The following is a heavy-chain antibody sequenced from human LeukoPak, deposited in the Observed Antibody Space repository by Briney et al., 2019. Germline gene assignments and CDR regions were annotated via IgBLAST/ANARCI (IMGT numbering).Heavy chain of an antibody. D-gene: IGHD1-26*01. CDR2: ITSSGTYI. CDR3: ARDPYSGSYGDYYYYYMDV. V-gene: IGHV3-21*01. CDR1: GFDFNNYN. Sequence: GGSLGLSCAASGFDFNNYNMNWVRQAPGKGLEWVSSITSSGTYIYYADSVKGRFTISRDNAKNSLYLQMNSLRPEDTAVYYCARDPYSGSYGDYYYYYMDVWGKGTTVTISS. J-gene: IGHJ6*03.